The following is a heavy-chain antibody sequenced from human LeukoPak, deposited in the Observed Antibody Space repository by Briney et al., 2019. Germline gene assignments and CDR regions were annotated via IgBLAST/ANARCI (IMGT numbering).Heavy chain of an antibody. J-gene: IGHJ4*02. CDR2: IYYSGST. CDR1: GGSISSSSYY. V-gene: IGHV4-39*01. D-gene: IGHD3-3*01. CDR3: ARHIMAPYGFGVVIRYYFDY. Sequence: SETLSLTCTVSGGSISSSSYYWGWIRQPPGKGLEWIGSIYYSGSTYYNPSLESRVTISVDTSKNQFSLKLSSVTAADTAVYYCARHIMAPYGFGVVIRYYFDYWGQGTLVTVSS.